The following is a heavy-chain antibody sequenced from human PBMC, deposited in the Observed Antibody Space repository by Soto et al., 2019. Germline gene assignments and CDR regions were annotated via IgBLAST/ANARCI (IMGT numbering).Heavy chain of an antibody. J-gene: IGHJ2*01. CDR3: ARLLRIAVAGTPRWYFDL. D-gene: IGHD6-19*01. V-gene: IGHV4-4*02. Sequence: SETLSLTCAVSGGSIISSNWWSLVRQPPGKGLEWIGEIYHSGSTNYNPSLKSRVTISVDKSKNQFSLKLSSVTAADTAVYYCARLLRIAVAGTPRWYFDLWGRGTLVTVSS. CDR1: GGSIISSNW. CDR2: IYHSGST.